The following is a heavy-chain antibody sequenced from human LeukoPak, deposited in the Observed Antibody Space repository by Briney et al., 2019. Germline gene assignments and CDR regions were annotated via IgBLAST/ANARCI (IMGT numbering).Heavy chain of an antibody. J-gene: IGHJ5*02. Sequence: PGGSLRLSCAASGFTFSSYAMSWVRQAPGKGLEWVSAISGSGGSTYYANSVKGRFSASRDNSKDTLYLQMSSLRAEDTAVYYCAKDRGENYYGSGSYYNWFDPWGQGTLVTVSS. V-gene: IGHV3-23*01. CDR1: GFTFSSYA. D-gene: IGHD3-10*01. CDR2: ISGSGGST. CDR3: AKDRGENYYGSGSYYNWFDP.